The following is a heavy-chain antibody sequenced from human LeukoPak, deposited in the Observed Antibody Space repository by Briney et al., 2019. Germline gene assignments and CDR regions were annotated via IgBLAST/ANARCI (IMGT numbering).Heavy chain of an antibody. J-gene: IGHJ6*02. CDR2: INHSGST. Sequence: SETLSLTCAVYGGSFSGYYWSWIRQPPGKGLEWIGEINHSGSTNYNPSLKSRVTISVDTSKNQFSLKLSSVTAADTAVYYCARGVHSNLGGPRYYYYYGMDVWGQGTTVTVSS. D-gene: IGHD4-11*01. V-gene: IGHV4-34*01. CDR1: GGSFSGYY. CDR3: ARGVHSNLGGPRYYYYYGMDV.